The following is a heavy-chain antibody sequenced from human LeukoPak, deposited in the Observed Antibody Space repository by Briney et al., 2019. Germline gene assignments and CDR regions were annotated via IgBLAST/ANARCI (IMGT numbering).Heavy chain of an antibody. CDR1: GFPLSTSGVG. CDR3: AQYGSGSYRNYFDY. V-gene: IGHV2-5*01. CDR2: IYWNDDK. Sequence: SGPTLVKPTQTLTLTCTFSGFPLSTSGVGVGWIRQPPGKALEWLALIYWNDDKRYSPSLKSRLTITKDTSKNQVVLTMTNMDPVDTATYYCAQYGSGSYRNYFDYWGQGTLVTVSS. J-gene: IGHJ4*02. D-gene: IGHD3-10*01.